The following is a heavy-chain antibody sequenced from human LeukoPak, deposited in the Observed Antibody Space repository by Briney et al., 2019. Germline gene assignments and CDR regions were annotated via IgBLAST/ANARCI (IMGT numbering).Heavy chain of an antibody. CDR1: GGSISSYY. D-gene: IGHD3-10*01. V-gene: IGHV4-34*01. CDR2: INHSGST. CDR3: ARGLWFGEFAGYYYGMDV. J-gene: IGHJ6*02. Sequence: SETLSLTCTVSGGSISSYYWSWIRQPPGKGLEWIGEINHSGSTNYNPSLKSRVTISVDTSKNQFSLKLSSVTAADTAVYYCARGLWFGEFAGYYYGMDVWGQGTTVTVSS.